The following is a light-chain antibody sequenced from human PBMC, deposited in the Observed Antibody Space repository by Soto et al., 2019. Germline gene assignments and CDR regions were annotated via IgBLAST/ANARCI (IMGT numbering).Light chain of an antibody. Sequence: DIQMTQSPSSVSASVGDRVIITCRASQSVSSWLVWYQQKPGKAPKILIYAASNLQNGTPSRVRGNVSGTDFTLTINSQQPEDFATSYCQQANSFPLTFGGGTKVEVK. J-gene: IGKJ4*01. CDR1: QSVSSW. CDR2: AAS. CDR3: QQANSFPLT. V-gene: IGKV1D-12*01.